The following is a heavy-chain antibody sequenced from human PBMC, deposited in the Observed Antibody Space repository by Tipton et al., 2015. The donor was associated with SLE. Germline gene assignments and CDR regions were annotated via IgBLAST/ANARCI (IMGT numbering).Heavy chain of an antibody. V-gene: IGHV4-59*01. Sequence: LRLSCAVYGGSFSTYYWSWIRQPPGKGLEWIGYISYSGSTHYSPSLKSRVTISLDTSKNQFSLRLSSVTAADTAVYYCARGSGWYSYWYFDLWGRGTLVTVSS. J-gene: IGHJ2*01. D-gene: IGHD6-19*01. CDR1: GGSFSTYY. CDR3: ARGSGWYSYWYFDL. CDR2: ISYSGST.